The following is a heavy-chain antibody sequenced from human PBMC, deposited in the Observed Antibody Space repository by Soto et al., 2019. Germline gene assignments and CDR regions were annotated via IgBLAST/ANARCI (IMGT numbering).Heavy chain of an antibody. J-gene: IGHJ4*02. V-gene: IGHV3-23*05. D-gene: IGHD2-15*01. CDR2: ITNSGVDA. CDR1: GFTFSSYA. Sequence: EVQLLESGGDLVQPGGSLRLSCAASGFTFSSYAMTWVRQAPGRGRECVSVITNSGVDANYISSVKGRFTSSRDNSKNTLFLQMDSLRVEDTSVYYSAKGSAPWCSVVSCYPFDRLGQGTLVTVSS. CDR3: AKGSAPWCSVVSCYPFDR.